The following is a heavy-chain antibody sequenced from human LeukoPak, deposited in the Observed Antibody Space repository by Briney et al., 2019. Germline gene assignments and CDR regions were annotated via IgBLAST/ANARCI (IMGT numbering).Heavy chain of an antibody. J-gene: IGHJ6*02. V-gene: IGHV3-53*01. CDR1: GFTVSSNY. Sequence: HTGGSLRLSCGASGFTVSSNYMSWVRQAPGKGLEWVSVIYSGGSTYYADSVKGRFTISRDNSKDTLYLQMNSLRAEDTAVYYCARDLRGYSYGFGLGGMDVWGQGTTVTVSS. CDR3: ARDLRGYSYGFGLGGMDV. D-gene: IGHD5-18*01. CDR2: IYSGGST.